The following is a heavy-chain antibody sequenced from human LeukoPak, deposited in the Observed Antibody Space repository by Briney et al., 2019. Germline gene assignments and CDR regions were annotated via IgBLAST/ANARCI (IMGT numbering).Heavy chain of an antibody. V-gene: IGHV3-23*01. CDR2: ISGSGGST. J-gene: IGHJ4*02. CDR3: AATGGYFDWFSDY. Sequence: PGGSLRLSCAASGFTFSNYAMSWVRQAPGKGLEWVSTISGSGGSTYYADSVKGRFTISRDNSKNTLYLQMNSLRAEDTAVYYCAATGGYFDWFSDYWGQGTLATVSS. D-gene: IGHD3-9*01. CDR1: GFTFSNYA.